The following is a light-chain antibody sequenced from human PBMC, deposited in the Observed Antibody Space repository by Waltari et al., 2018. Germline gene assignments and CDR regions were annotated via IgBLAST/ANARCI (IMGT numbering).Light chain of an antibody. V-gene: IGKV3-20*01. CDR3: QQYGSSPPCT. CDR1: QSVSSSY. Sequence: EIVLTQSPGTLSLSPGERAPLSCRASQSVSSSYLAWYQQKPGQAPRLLIYGASSRATGIPDRFSGSGSGTDFTLTISRLEPEDFAVYYCQQYGSSPPCTFGQGTKLEIK. J-gene: IGKJ2*02. CDR2: GAS.